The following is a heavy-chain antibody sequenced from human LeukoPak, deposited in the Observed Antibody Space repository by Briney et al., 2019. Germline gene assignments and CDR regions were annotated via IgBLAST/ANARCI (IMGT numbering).Heavy chain of an antibody. V-gene: IGHV3-23*01. CDR1: GFIFSSYA. Sequence: GGSLRLSCAASGFIFSSYAMSWVRQAPGKGLEWVSAISGSGGSTYYADSVKGRFTISRDNSKNTLYLQMNSLRAEDTAVYYCAKRLASYYYDSSGYYFDYWGQGTLVTVSS. J-gene: IGHJ4*02. CDR3: AKRLASYYYDSSGYYFDY. CDR2: ISGSGGST. D-gene: IGHD3-22*01.